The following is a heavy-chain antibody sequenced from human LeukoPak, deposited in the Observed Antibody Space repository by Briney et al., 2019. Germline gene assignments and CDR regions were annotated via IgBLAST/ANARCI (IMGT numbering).Heavy chain of an antibody. Sequence: ASVKVSCKVSGYTLTELSMYWVRQAPGKGLEWMGWINVGNDNTKYSQNFQGRVTITRDTSASTAYMELSSLRSEDTAVYYCARDSGSGWYYLDWGQGTPVTVSS. CDR2: INVGNDNT. J-gene: IGHJ4*02. V-gene: IGHV1-3*01. D-gene: IGHD6-19*01. CDR1: GYTLTELS. CDR3: ARDSGSGWYYLD.